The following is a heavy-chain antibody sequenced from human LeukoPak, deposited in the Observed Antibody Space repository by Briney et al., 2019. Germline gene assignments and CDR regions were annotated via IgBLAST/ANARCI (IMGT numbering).Heavy chain of an antibody. V-gene: IGHV3-7*01. D-gene: IGHD5-18*01. CDR2: IIPDGSEI. J-gene: IGHJ3*02. CDR1: GFTFGSYW. Sequence: PGGSLRLSCAASGFTFGSYWMSWVRQAPGKGLEWVANIIPDGSEINYMDSVKGRFTISRDNAKNSLYLQMDSLRAEDTAVYYCARYPRSGYGFRRAFDIWGQGTMVTVSS. CDR3: ARYPRSGYGFRRAFDI.